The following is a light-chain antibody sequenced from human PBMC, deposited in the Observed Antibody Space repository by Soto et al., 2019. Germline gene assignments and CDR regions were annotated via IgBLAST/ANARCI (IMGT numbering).Light chain of an antibody. J-gene: IGKJ4*01. CDR2: DAS. V-gene: IGKV3-11*01. CDR1: QSVSIY. CDR3: QQRINWPLT. Sequence: VLTQSPATLSLSPGETATLSCRASQSVSIYLAWYQQKPGQAPRLLIYDASNRATGIPARFSSSGSGTDFTLTIASLEPEDSAVYYCQQRINWPLTFGGGTKVEIK.